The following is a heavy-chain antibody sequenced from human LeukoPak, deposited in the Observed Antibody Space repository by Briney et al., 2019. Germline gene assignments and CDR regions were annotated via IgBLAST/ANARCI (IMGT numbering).Heavy chain of an antibody. CDR2: ISSSSSYI. J-gene: IGHJ4*02. V-gene: IGHV3-21*01. D-gene: IGHD4-23*01. CDR3: ATYGGNSGDY. CDR1: GFTFSSYS. Sequence: RAGRSLRLSCAASGFTFSSYSMNWVRQAPGKGLEWVSSISSSSSYIYYADSVKGRFTISRDNAKNSLYLQMNSLRAEDTAVYYCATYGGNSGDYWGQGTLVTVSS.